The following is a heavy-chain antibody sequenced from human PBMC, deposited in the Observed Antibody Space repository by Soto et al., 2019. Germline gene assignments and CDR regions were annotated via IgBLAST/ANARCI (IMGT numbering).Heavy chain of an antibody. D-gene: IGHD3-22*01. CDR2: INHSGST. J-gene: IGHJ1*01. CDR3: ATTIPYYYDSSGTPKAFQH. CDR1: GGSFSGYY. V-gene: IGHV4-34*01. Sequence: SETLSLTCAVYGGSFSGYYWSWIRQPPGKGLEWIGEINHSGSTNYNPSLKSRVTISVDTSKNQFSLKLSSVTAADTAVYYCATTIPYYYDSSGTPKAFQHWGQGTLVTVSS.